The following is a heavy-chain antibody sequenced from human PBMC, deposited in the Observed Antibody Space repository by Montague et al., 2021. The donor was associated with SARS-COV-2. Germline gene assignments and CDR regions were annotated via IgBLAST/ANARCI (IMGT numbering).Heavy chain of an antibody. V-gene: IGHV6-1*01. CDR2: TYYRSKWYN. Sequence: CPISGDSVSSNSAAWNWIRQSPSRGPEWLGRTYYRSKWYNEYAVSVNSRITINPDTSKNQFSLQVNSVTPEDTAVYYCARGADRYYFYGMDVWGQGTTVTVSS. J-gene: IGHJ6*02. CDR1: GDSVSSNSAA. CDR3: ARGADRYYFYGMDV. D-gene: IGHD6-19*01.